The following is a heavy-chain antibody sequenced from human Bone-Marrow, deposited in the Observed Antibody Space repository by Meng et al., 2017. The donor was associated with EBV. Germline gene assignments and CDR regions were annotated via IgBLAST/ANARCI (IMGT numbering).Heavy chain of an antibody. CDR1: GFTCTSYS. CDR3: ARAAVAARPMNYFFDL. CDR2: ISSSGNYI. J-gene: IGHJ2*01. Sequence: QLVGSGGGLVKPGGFLGLSCAASGFTCTSYSMNWVRQAPGKGLEWVSSISSSGNYIEYADSVKGRLTISRDNAKSSLILQMNRLRVEDTAVYYCARAAVAARPMNYFFDLWGRGTLVTVS. D-gene: IGHD6-6*01. V-gene: IGHV3-21*02.